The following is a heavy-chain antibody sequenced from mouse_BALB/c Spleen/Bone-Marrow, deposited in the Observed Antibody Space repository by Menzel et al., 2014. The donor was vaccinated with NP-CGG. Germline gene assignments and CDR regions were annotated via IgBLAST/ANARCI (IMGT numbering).Heavy chain of an antibody. Sequence: QVQLQQSGAELVRPGSSVKISCKASGYAFSSYWMNWVKQRPGQGLEWIGQIYPGDGDTNYNGKFKGKATLTADKSSSTAYMQLSSLTSEDSAVYFCARRGYYGSSYYFDYWAKAPLSQSPQ. V-gene: IGHV1-80*01. CDR2: IYPGDGDT. CDR1: GYAFSSYW. D-gene: IGHD1-1*01. CDR3: ARRGYYGSSYYFDY. J-gene: IGHJ2*01.